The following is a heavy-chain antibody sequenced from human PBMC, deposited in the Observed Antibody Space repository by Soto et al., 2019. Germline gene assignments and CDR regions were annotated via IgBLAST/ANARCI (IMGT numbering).Heavy chain of an antibody. Sequence: SETLSLTCTVSGGSISSGDYYWSWIRQPPGKGLEWIGYIYYSGSTYYNPSLKSRVTISVDTSKNQFSLKLSSVTAADTAVYYCARALYYDSSGYPTYYFDYWGQGTLVTVSS. CDR3: ARALYYDSSGYPTYYFDY. CDR2: IYYSGST. CDR1: GGSISSGDYY. D-gene: IGHD3-22*01. V-gene: IGHV4-30-4*01. J-gene: IGHJ4*02.